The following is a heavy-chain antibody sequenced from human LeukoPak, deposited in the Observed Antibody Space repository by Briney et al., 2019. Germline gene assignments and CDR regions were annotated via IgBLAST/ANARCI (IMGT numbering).Heavy chain of an antibody. V-gene: IGHV1-2*06. CDR1: GYTFTGYY. D-gene: IGHD2-15*01. CDR3: ASGEEGYCSGGRCQEFDY. CDR2: INPNSGGT. J-gene: IGHJ4*02. Sequence: GASVKVSCKASGYTFTGYYMHWVRQAPGQGLEWMGLINPNSGGTNYAQKFQGRVTMTRDPYISTAYMELSRLRSDDTSVYYCASGEEGYCSGGRCQEFDYWGQGTLVTVSS.